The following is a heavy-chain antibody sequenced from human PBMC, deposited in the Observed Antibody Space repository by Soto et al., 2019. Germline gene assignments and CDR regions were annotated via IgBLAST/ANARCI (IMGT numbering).Heavy chain of an antibody. CDR3: ARVWSPRIGGYFDY. Sequence: QVQLLQSGAEMKKPGASVKVSCKASGYTFTTYGITWVRQAPGQGLEWMGWISGDKGVPNYAQKFRGRVTMGTDSSTSTVYMELRSLRSDDTALYYCARVWSPRIGGYFDYWGQGTLVTVSS. CDR1: GYTFTTYG. V-gene: IGHV1-18*01. J-gene: IGHJ4*02. CDR2: ISGDKGVP. D-gene: IGHD2-15*01.